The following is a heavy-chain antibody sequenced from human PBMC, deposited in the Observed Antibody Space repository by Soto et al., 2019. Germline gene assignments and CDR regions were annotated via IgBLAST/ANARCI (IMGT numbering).Heavy chain of an antibody. CDR2: IAGVVGTT. V-gene: IGHV3-23*01. J-gene: IGHJ4*02. CDR1: GFPFSNFG. Sequence: EVQLLESGGGLVQPGGSLRLSCAASGFPFSNFGMNWVRQSPTRGLEWVSAIAGVVGTTFYTDSVKGRFTISRDNSRNILYLQMNSLRAEDTAVYYCAKGFRVGSGTYYNVEYWGQGTLVTVSS. CDR3: AKGFRVGSGTYYNVEY. D-gene: IGHD3-10*01.